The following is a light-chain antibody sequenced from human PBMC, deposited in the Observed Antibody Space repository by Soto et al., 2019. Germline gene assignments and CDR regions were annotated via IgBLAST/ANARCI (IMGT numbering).Light chain of an antibody. CDR3: QSYDSSLSGWV. J-gene: IGLJ3*02. CDR2: GNN. V-gene: IGLV1-40*01. CDR1: SSNIGAGYD. Sequence: QSVLTQPPSVSGAPGQRVTISCTGISSNIGAGYDVDWYQQLPGTAPKLLIYGNNNRPSGVPDRFSGSKSGTSASLAITGHQAEDEGDYYCQSYDSSLSGWVFGGGTKLTVL.